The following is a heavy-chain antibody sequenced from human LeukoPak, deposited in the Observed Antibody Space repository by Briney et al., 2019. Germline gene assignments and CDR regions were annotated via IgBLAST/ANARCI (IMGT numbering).Heavy chain of an antibody. D-gene: IGHD3-3*01. J-gene: IGHJ6*02. CDR1: VGSISIYY. CDR2: IYYSGST. Sequence: PSETLSLTCTVSVGSISIYYWSWIRHPPGKGLEWIGYIYYSGSTNYNPSLKSRVTISVDTSKNQFSLKLSSVTAADTAVYYCARILRDYYSYGMDVWGQGTTVTVSS. V-gene: IGHV4-59*08. CDR3: ARILRDYYSYGMDV.